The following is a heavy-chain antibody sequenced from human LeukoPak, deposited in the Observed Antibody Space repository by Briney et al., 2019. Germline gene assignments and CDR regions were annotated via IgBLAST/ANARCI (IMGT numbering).Heavy chain of an antibody. CDR3: ARDGRYYDSRYYYYIDV. D-gene: IGHD3-22*01. CDR2: IYYSGST. J-gene: IGHJ6*03. Sequence: SETLSLTCTVSGGSISSSSYYWGWIRQPPGKGLEWIGSIYYSGSTYYHPSLKSRVTISVDTSKNQFTLKLSSVTAADTAVYYCARDGRYYDSRYYYYIDVWGKGTTVTVSS. V-gene: IGHV4-39*06. CDR1: GGSISSSSYY.